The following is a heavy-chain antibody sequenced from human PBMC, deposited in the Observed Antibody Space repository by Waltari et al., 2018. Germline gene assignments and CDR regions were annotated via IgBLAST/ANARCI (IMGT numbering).Heavy chain of an antibody. CDR3: AVTRRPRKLYYSEATGYYFY. CDR2: IIPIFGSA. J-gene: IGHJ4*01. V-gene: IGHV1-69*06. Sequence: WVRQAPGQGLEWMGGIIPIFGSADYAQKFQARLSITADISTNMAYMELNSLTSDDTAVDYCAVTRRPRKLYYSEATGYYFYWGQGTPVTVSS. D-gene: IGHD3-9*01.